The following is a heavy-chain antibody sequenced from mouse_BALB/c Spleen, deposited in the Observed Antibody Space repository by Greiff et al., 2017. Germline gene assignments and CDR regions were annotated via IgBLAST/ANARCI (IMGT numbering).Heavy chain of an antibody. J-gene: IGHJ4*01. V-gene: IGHV5-12-2*01. CDR3: ARRAARATGYYAMDY. D-gene: IGHD3-1*01. Sequence: EVQGVESGGGLVQPGGSLKLSCAASGFTFSSYTMSWVRQTPEKRLEWVAYISNGGGSTYYPDTVKGRFTISRDNAKKTLYLQMSSLKSEDTAMYYCARRAARATGYYAMDYWGQGTSVTVSS. CDR1: GFTFSSYT. CDR2: ISNGGGST.